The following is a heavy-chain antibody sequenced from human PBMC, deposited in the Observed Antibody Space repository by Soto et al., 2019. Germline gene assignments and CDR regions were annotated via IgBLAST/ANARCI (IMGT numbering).Heavy chain of an antibody. CDR1: GFTFGSYA. V-gene: IGHV3-30-3*01. D-gene: IGHD3-22*01. CDR2: ISYDGSNK. Sequence: GGSLRLSCAASGFTFGSYAMHWVRQAPGKGLEWVAVISYDGSNKYYADSVKGRFTISRDNSKNTLYLQMNSLRAEDTAVYYCARNPDSSGYYVFDYWGQGTLVTVSS. J-gene: IGHJ4*02. CDR3: ARNPDSSGYYVFDY.